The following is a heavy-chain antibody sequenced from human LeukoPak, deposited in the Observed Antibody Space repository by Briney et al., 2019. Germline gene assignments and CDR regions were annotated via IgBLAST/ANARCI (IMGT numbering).Heavy chain of an antibody. CDR2: IRFDGSNK. CDR3: AKKGGAAFYNWFDH. V-gene: IGHV3-30*02. J-gene: IGHJ5*02. CDR1: GFTFSSFG. D-gene: IGHD1-26*01. Sequence: PGGSLRLSCAASGFTFSSFGMHWVRQAPGKGLEWLAYIRFDGSNKEYADSLEGRFTISRDNSKNALYLQIDSLRPEDTAVYYCAKKGGAAFYNWFDHWGQGAPVTVSS.